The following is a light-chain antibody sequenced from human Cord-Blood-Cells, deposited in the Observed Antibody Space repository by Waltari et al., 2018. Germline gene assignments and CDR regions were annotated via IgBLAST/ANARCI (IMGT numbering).Light chain of an antibody. J-gene: IGLJ3*02. V-gene: IGLV2-14*01. CDR3: SSYTSSSNWV. CDR1: SSDVGGYNY. CDR2: DVS. Sequence: QSALTQPASVSGSPGQSITISCTGTSSDVGGYNYVSWYQQHPGKAPKLMIYDVSKRPSGVSNRFSGYKSGNTASLTISELHAEDEADYYCSSYTSSSNWVFGGGTKLTVL.